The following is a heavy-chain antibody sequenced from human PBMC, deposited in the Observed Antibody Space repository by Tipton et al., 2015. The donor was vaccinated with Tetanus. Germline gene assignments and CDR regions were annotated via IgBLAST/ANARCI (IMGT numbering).Heavy chain of an antibody. V-gene: IGHV3-23*01. CDR3: AKAPSLGDAFDI. J-gene: IGHJ3*02. D-gene: IGHD3-16*02. CDR2: ISGSGGST. Sequence: GSLRLSCAASGFTISGYWMHWVRQAPGKGLEWVSAISGSGGSTYYAGSVKGRFTISRDNSKNTLYLQMNSLRAEDTAVYYCAKAPSLGDAFDIWGQGTMVTVSS. CDR1: GFTISGYW.